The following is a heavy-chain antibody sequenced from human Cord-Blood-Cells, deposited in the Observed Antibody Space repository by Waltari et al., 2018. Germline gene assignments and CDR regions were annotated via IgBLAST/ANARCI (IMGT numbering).Heavy chain of an antibody. CDR3: ARHKTNFDY. CDR2: INHSGST. CDR1: GGCFSGYY. V-gene: IGHV4-34*01. Sequence: QVQLQQWGAGLLKPSEPLSLTCAVYGGCFSGYYWSWIRQPPGKGLEWIGEINHSGSTNYNPSLKSRVTISVDTSKNQFSLKLSSVTTADTAVYYCARHKTNFDYWGQGTLVTVSS. J-gene: IGHJ4*02.